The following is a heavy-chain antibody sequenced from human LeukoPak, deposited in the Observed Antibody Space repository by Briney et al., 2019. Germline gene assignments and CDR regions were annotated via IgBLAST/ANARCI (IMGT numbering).Heavy chain of an antibody. CDR1: GFTFDDYA. CDR3: AKVRYSGLEYFQH. J-gene: IGHJ1*01. Sequence: GGSLRLSCAASGFTFDDYAMHWVRQAPGKGLEWVSGISWNSGSIGYADSVKGRFTISRDNAKNSLYLQMNSLRAEDTALYYCAKVRYSGLEYFQHWGQGTLVTVSS. V-gene: IGHV3-9*01. D-gene: IGHD1-26*01. CDR2: ISWNSGSI.